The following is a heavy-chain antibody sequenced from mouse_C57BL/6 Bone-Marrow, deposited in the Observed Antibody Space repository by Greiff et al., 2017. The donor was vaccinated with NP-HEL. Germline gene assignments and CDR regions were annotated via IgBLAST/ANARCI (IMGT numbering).Heavy chain of an antibody. CDR1: GYTFTSYG. J-gene: IGHJ2*01. D-gene: IGHD2-5*01. CDR2: IYPRSGNT. CDR3: ARSYSNYPYYFDY. Sequence: LVESGAELARPGASVKLSCKASGYTFTSYGISWVKQRTGQGLEWIGEIYPRSGNTYYNEKFKGKATLTADKSSSTAYMELRSLTSEDSAVYFCARSYSNYPYYFDYWGQGTTLTVSS. V-gene: IGHV1-81*01.